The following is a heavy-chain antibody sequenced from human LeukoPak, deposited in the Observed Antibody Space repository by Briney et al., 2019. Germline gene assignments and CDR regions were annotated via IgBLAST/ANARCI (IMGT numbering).Heavy chain of an antibody. CDR2: IYNSGST. V-gene: IGHV4-59*01. D-gene: IGHD3-22*01. J-gene: IGHJ4*02. Sequence: SETLSLTCTVSGGSISSYYWSWIRQPPGKGLERVGYIYNSGSTNYNPSLKSRVTISVDTSKNQFSLKLNSVTAADTAVYYCARSHDYYDSSGPPLDYWGQGTLVTVSS. CDR3: ARSHDYYDSSGPPLDY. CDR1: GGSISSYY.